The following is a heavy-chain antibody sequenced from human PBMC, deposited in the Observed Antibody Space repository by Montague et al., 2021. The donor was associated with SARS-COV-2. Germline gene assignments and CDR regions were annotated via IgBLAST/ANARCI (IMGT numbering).Heavy chain of an antibody. D-gene: IGHD2-2*01. CDR1: GVSISSYY. CDR2: IYYSGST. Sequence: SVTLSLTCTVSGVSISSYYWTRIRQPPGRGLEWIGFIYYSGSTNYNPSLKSRVTISVDTSKNQFSLKLSSVTAADTAVYYCAKQALTRYCTSTTCFGAAFDIWGQGTMVTVSS. J-gene: IGHJ3*02. CDR3: AKQALTRYCTSTTCFGAAFDI. V-gene: IGHV4-59*08.